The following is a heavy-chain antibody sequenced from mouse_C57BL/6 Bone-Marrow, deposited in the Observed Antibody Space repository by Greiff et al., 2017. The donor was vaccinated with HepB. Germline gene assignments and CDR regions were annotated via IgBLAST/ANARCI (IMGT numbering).Heavy chain of an antibody. J-gene: IGHJ3*01. CDR1: GYSITSGYY. D-gene: IGHD1-1*01. CDR2: ISYDGSN. CDR3: ARGGYGSSKGFAY. V-gene: IGHV3-6*01. Sequence: EVQLQESGPGLVKPSQSLSLTCSVTGYSITSGYYWNWIRQFPGNKLEWMGYISYDGSNNYNPSLKNRISITRDTSKNQFFLKLNSVTTEDTATYYCARGGYGSSKGFAYWGQGTLVTVSA.